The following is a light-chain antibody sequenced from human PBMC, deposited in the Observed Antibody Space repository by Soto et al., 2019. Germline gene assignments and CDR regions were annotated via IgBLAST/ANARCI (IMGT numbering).Light chain of an antibody. J-gene: IGKJ1*01. V-gene: IGKV3-11*01. CDR2: DAS. CDR1: QSVGSS. Sequence: EIVLTQSPATLSLSPGEIATLSCRASQSVGSSLAWYQQKPGQAPRLLIYDASNRATGIPARFSGSGSGTDFPLTISSLESEDFAVYYCLQRGDWPPLTFGQGTKVEIK. CDR3: LQRGDWPPLT.